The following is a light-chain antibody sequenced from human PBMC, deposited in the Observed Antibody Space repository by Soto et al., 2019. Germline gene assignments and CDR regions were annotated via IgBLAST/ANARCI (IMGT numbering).Light chain of an antibody. CDR2: EVN. J-gene: IGLJ1*01. CDR1: SSDNGSYNL. V-gene: IGLV2-23*02. Sequence: QSVLTQPASVSGSPGQSITISCSGTSSDNGSYNLVSWYQQYPGKAPKVMIYEVNKRPSGVSNRFSGSKSGNTASLTISGLQAEDEADYYCCSYAGSNTLYLFGTGTKLTVL. CDR3: CSYAGSNTLYL.